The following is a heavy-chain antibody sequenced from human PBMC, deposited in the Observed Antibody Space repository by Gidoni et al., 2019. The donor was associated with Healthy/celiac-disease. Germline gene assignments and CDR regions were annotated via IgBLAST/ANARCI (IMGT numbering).Heavy chain of an antibody. CDR1: GFTFSRYA. CDR3: ARATRPYSNYYYGMDV. Sequence: QVQLVESGGGVVQPGRSLRLSCAASGFTFSRYAMHWVRQAPGKGLEWVAVISYDGSNKYYADSVKGRFTISRDNSKNTLYLQMNSLRAEDTAEYYCARATRPYSNYYYGMDVWGKGTTVTVSS. D-gene: IGHD4-4*01. CDR2: ISYDGSNK. V-gene: IGHV3-30-3*01. J-gene: IGHJ6*04.